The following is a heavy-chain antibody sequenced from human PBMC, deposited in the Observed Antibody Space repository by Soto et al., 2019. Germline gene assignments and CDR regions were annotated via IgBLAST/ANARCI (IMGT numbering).Heavy chain of an antibody. CDR2: ISAYNGNT. CDR3: ARVGAVASSPDAFDI. CDR1: GYTFTSYG. V-gene: IGHV1-18*01. Sequence: EASVKVSCKASGYTFTSYGISWVRQAPGQGLEWMGWISAYNGNTNYAQKLQGRVTMTTDTSTSTAYMELRSLRSDDTAVYYCARVGAVASSPDAFDIWGQGTMVTVSS. J-gene: IGHJ3*02. D-gene: IGHD6-19*01.